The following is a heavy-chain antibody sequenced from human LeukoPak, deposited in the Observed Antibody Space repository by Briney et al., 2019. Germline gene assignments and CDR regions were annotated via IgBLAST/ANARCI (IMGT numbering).Heavy chain of an antibody. D-gene: IGHD1-26*01. CDR3: VRGQSGTYYNDAFDI. Sequence: SETLSLTCTVSGASICIGLSTSYYWGWIRQSPGRGLEWIGSVFYNGNTYYNPSLESRLTISVDTPNNHFALRLKSVTAADTAVYYCVRGQSGTYYNDAFDIWSRGTLVTVSS. J-gene: IGHJ3*02. V-gene: IGHV4-39*02. CDR2: VFYNGNT. CDR1: GASICIGLSTSYY.